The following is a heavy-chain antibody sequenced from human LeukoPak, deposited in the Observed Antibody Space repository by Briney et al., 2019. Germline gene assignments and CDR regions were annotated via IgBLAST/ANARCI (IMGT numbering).Heavy chain of an antibody. Sequence: PGGSLRLSCAASGFIFSDYYMSWIRQPPGKGLEWLSYMSIDGSSRYYADSVKGRFTISRDNAKNSLYLQMNSLRAEDTAVYYCARPPLTYYDFWSGLHYFDYWGQGTLVTVSS. CDR2: MSIDGSSR. D-gene: IGHD3-3*01. J-gene: IGHJ4*02. CDR3: ARPPLTYYDFWSGLHYFDY. V-gene: IGHV3-11*04. CDR1: GFIFSDYY.